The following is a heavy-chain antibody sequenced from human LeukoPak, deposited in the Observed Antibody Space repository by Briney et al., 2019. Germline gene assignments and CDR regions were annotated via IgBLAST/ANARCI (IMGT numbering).Heavy chain of an antibody. CDR1: GYSFTSYW. V-gene: IGHV5-10-1*01. CDR3: ARPARARHGSNAFDI. D-gene: IGHD2-2*01. J-gene: IGHJ3*02. Sequence: GESLRISCKGSGYSFTSYWISWVRQMPGKGLEWMGRIDPSDSYTNYSPSFQGHVTISADKSISTAYLQWSSLKASDTAMYYCARPARARHGSNAFDIWGQGTMVTVSS. CDR2: IDPSDSYT.